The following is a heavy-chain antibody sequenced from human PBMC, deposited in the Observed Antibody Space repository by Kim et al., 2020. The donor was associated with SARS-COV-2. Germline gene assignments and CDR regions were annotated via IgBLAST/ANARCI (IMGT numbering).Heavy chain of an antibody. CDR3: LKGGWGWIWDY. D-gene: IGHD2-21*01. CDR1: GFTFTGHA. J-gene: IGHJ4*02. V-gene: IGHV3-23*01. CDR2: IDGSEGTT. Sequence: GGSLRLSCTTSGFTFTGHAMSWVRQAPGKGLEWVSRIDGSEGTTYYVDSVKGRFSISRDDFKNTLYLQMSALRADDTAAYYCLKGGWGWIWDYWGQGARV.